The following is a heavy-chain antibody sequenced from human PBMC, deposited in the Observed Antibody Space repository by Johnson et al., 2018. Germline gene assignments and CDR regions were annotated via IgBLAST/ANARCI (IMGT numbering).Heavy chain of an antibody. CDR1: GFAFNNYA. D-gene: IGHD6-6*01. CDR3: AKGGLQLVRTKNYFDY. Sequence: VQLVESGGGLVQPGGSLRLSCAASGFAFNNYAMPWFRQAPGQGLEWPSTISVTGEGTYYADSVKCRFTISRDNSQNTVSLQMNSLRVDDTAIYYCAKGGLQLVRTKNYFDYWGQGTLVTVSS. CDR2: ISVTGEGT. V-gene: IGHV3-23*04. J-gene: IGHJ4*02.